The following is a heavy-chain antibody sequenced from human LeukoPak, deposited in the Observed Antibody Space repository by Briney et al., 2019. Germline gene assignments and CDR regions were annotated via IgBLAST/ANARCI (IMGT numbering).Heavy chain of an antibody. CDR1: GFTFSSYA. J-gene: IGHJ3*02. CDR3: AKDLGNSGAFDI. CDR2: ISGSGGST. D-gene: IGHD4-23*01. Sequence: PGGSLRLSCSASGFTFSSYAMSWVRQAPGKGLEGVSAISGSGGSTYYADSVKGRFTISRDNSKNTLYLQMNSLRAEDTAVYYCAKDLGNSGAFDIWGQGTIVTVSS. V-gene: IGHV3-23*01.